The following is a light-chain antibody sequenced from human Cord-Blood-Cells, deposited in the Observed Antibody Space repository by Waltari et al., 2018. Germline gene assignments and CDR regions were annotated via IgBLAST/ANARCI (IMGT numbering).Light chain of an antibody. V-gene: IGLV2-14*01. CDR3: SSYTSSSTLV. J-gene: IGLJ2*01. CDR1: TSDVGGYNY. CDR2: EVS. Sequence: QYALTPPASVSGSPGQSITISCTGTTSDVGGYNYFPWYQQHPGKAPKLMIYEVSNRPSGVSNRFSGSKSGNTASLTISGLQAEDEADYYCSSYTSSSTLVFGGGTKLTVL.